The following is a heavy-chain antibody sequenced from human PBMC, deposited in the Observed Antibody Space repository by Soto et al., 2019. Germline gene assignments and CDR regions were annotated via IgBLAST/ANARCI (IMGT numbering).Heavy chain of an antibody. CDR1: GDSVSSNSAA. J-gene: IGHJ3*02. D-gene: IGHD1-26*01. CDR3: ARDPGRVGATAFDI. V-gene: IGHV6-1*01. Sequence: QSQTLSLTCAISGDSVSSNSAAWNWIRQSPSRGLEWLGRTYYRSKWYNDYAVSVKSRITINPDTSKNQFSLQLNSVTPEDTAVYYCARDPGRVGATAFDIWGQGTMVTVSS. CDR2: TYYRSKWYN.